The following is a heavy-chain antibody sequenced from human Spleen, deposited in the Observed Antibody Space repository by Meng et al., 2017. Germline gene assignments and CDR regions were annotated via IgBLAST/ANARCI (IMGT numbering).Heavy chain of an antibody. D-gene: IGHD5-18*01. Sequence: GESLKISCAASGFTFSSYAMHWVRQAPGKGLEGVAVISYDGSNKYYADSVKGRFTISRDNSKNTLYLQMNSLRAEDTAVYYCARVNVDTAMVRDYFDYWGQGTLVTVSS. CDR2: ISYDGSNK. CDR1: GFTFSSYA. J-gene: IGHJ4*02. V-gene: IGHV3-30*04. CDR3: ARVNVDTAMVRDYFDY.